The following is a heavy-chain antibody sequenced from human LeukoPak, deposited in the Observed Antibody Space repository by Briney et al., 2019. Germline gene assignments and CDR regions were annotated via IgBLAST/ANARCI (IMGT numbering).Heavy chain of an antibody. J-gene: IGHJ4*02. CDR3: VREIPSGSYAPDY. D-gene: IGHD3-10*01. CDR2: INSDSRSI. Sequence: GGSLRLSCAASGFSFSRHSMNWVRQAPGKGLEWVSYINSDSRSISYADSVKGRFTISRDSAKNSLYLQMNSLRAEDTAVYYCVREIPSGSYAPDYWGQGTLVTVSS. V-gene: IGHV3-21*01. CDR1: GFSFSRHS.